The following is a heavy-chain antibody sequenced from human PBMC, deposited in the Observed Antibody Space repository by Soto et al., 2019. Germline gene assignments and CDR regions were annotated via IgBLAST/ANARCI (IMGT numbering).Heavy chain of an antibody. D-gene: IGHD3-10*01. V-gene: IGHV4-61*01. CDR3: ARDLGRFGESRYYFDY. J-gene: IGHJ4*02. CDR1: GGSVSSGSYY. CDR2: MYYSGST. Sequence: SETLSLTCTVSGGSVSSGSYYWSWIRQPPGKGLEWIGYMYYSGSTNYNPSLKSRVTISEDTSKNQFSLKLSSVAAADTAVYYCARDLGRFGESRYYFDYWGQGTLVTVSS.